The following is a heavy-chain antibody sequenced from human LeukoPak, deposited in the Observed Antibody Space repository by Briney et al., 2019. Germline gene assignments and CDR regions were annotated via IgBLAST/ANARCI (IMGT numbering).Heavy chain of an antibody. V-gene: IGHV1-69*13. CDR3: ARDSMVVVTIHDAFEI. Sequence: GASVKVSCKASGGTFSNYGIGWVRQAPGQGLEWMGGIIPIFGTANYAQNLQGRVTITADESTTTAYMELSSLRSDDTAVYFCARDSMVVVTIHDAFEIWGQGTMVTVSS. D-gene: IGHD2-2*01. CDR2: IIPIFGTA. CDR1: GGTFSNYG. J-gene: IGHJ3*02.